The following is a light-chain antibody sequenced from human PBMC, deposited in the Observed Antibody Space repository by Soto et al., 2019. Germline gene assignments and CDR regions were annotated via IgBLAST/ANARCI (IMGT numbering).Light chain of an antibody. CDR2: DAS. V-gene: IGKV1-5*01. CDR1: QSISSW. Sequence: DIQMTQSPSTLSASVGDRVTITCRASQSISSWLAWYQQKPGKAPKLLIYDASSLESGVPSRFSGSGSGTEFTLTIRSLQPADFATYDCQQYNSYSCTFGQGTKLEIK. J-gene: IGKJ2*02. CDR3: QQYNSYSCT.